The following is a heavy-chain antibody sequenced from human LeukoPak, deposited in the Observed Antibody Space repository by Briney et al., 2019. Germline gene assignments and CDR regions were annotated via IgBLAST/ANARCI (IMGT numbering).Heavy chain of an antibody. CDR2: IYSGGST. CDR3: ARDFPGIAVTGTRPLDY. J-gene: IGHJ4*02. V-gene: IGHV3-53*01. CDR1: GFTFSSYS. D-gene: IGHD6-19*01. Sequence: GGSLRLSCAASGFTFSSYSMNWVRQAPGKGLEWVSVIYSGGSTYYADSVKGRFTISRDNSKNTLYLQMNSLRAEDTAVYYCARDFPGIAVTGTRPLDYWGQGTLVTVSS.